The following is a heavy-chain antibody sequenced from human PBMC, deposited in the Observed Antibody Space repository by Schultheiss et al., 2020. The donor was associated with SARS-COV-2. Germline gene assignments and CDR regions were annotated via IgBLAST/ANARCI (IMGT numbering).Heavy chain of an antibody. CDR2: ISGSGGST. J-gene: IGHJ4*02. V-gene: IGHV3-23*01. D-gene: IGHD4-17*01. CDR3: AKERGYGDTDY. CDR1: GFTFSSYA. Sequence: GESLKISCTASGFTFSSYAMSWVRQAPGKGLEWVSAISGSGGSTYYADSVKGRFTISRDNSKNTLYLQMNSLRAEDTAVYYCAKERGYGDTDYWGQGTLVTVSS.